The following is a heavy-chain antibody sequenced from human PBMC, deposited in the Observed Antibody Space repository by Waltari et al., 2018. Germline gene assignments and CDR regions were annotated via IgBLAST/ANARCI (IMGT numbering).Heavy chain of an antibody. V-gene: IGHV3-7*01. CDR2: IKQDGSEK. J-gene: IGHJ6*03. D-gene: IGHD2-21*01. Sequence: EVQLVESGGGLVQPGGSLRLSCAASGFTFSSYWMSWVRQAPGKGLEWVANIKQDGSEKYYVDSVKGRFPISRDNAKNSLYLQMNSLRAEDTAVYYCARAISTVTYYYYYMDVWGKGTTVTVSS. CDR1: GFTFSSYW. CDR3: ARAISTVTYYYYYMDV.